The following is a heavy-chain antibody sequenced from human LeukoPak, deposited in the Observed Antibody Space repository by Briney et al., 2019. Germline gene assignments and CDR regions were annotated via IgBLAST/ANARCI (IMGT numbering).Heavy chain of an antibody. V-gene: IGHV3-48*03. CDR1: GFTFSSYE. J-gene: IGHJ4*02. D-gene: IGHD4-11*01. CDR3: ASLYNNYAVDY. CDR2: ISSSGSNI. Sequence: GGSLRLSCAVSGFTFSSYEMNWVRQPPGKGLEWVSYISSSGSNIYYADSVKGRFTISRDNAKNSLYLQMNSLRAEDTAVYYCASLYNNYAVDYWGQGTLVTVSS.